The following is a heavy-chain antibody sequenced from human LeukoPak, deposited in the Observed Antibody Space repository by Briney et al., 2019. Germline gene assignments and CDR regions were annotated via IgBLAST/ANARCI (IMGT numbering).Heavy chain of an antibody. Sequence: PGGSLRLSCEASGFTFSSYGMHWVRQAPGKGLEWVAVIWYDGSNKYYSDSVKGRFTISRDNSKNTLYLQMNSLSAEDTAVYYCARQGDTGSWYFDYWGQGTLVTVSS. CDR3: ARQGDTGSWYFDY. D-gene: IGHD2-21*02. J-gene: IGHJ4*02. CDR2: IWYDGSNK. V-gene: IGHV3-33*08. CDR1: GFTFSSYG.